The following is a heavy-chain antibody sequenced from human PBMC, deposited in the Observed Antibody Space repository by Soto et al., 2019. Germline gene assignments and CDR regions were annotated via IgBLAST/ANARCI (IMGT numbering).Heavy chain of an antibody. CDR3: ARVSKGLRGFGELIDY. CDR2: IYYSVST. CDR1: GGSISSGGSY. J-gene: IGHJ4*02. D-gene: IGHD3-10*01. Sequence: PSETLSLTCTVSGGSISSGGSYWSWIRQHPGKGLEWIGYIYYSVSTYYNPSLKSRVTISVDTSKNQFSLKLSSVTAADTAVYYCARVSKGLRGFGELIDYWGQGTLDTVSS. V-gene: IGHV4-31*03.